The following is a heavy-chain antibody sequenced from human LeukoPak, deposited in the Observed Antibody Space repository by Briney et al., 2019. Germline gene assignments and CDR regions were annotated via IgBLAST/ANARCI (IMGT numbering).Heavy chain of an antibody. Sequence: GGSLRLSCAASGFTFSSYGMHWVRPAPGKGLEWVAVVSYDGSNKYYADSVKGRFTISRDNSKNTLYLQMNSLRPEDTAVYYCAKDSYYGSGSYFYFDYWGQGTLVTVSS. J-gene: IGHJ4*02. V-gene: IGHV3-30*18. CDR1: GFTFSSYG. D-gene: IGHD3-10*01. CDR3: AKDSYYGSGSYFYFDY. CDR2: VSYDGSNK.